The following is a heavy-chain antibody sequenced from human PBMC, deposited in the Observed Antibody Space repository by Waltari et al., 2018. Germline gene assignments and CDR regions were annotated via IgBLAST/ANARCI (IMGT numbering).Heavy chain of an antibody. CDR3: AREGHYDDSSGYPFDY. CDR2: IYSGGST. J-gene: IGHJ4*02. V-gene: IGHV3-53*01. Sequence: EVQLVESGGGLIQPGGSLRLSCAASGFTVSSNYMNWVRQAPGKGLEWVSVIYSGGSTYYADSVKGRFTISRDNSKNTLYLQMNSLRAEDTAVYYCAREGHYDDSSGYPFDYWGQGTLVTVSS. CDR1: GFTVSSNY. D-gene: IGHD3-22*01.